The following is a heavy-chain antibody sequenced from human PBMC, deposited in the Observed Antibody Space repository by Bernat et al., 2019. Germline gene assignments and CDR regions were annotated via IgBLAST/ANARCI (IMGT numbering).Heavy chain of an antibody. J-gene: IGHJ4*02. CDR1: GCSISSSSYY. D-gene: IGHD6-13*01. CDR3: ADGYSSSWSPFDY. V-gene: IGHV4-39*01. Sequence: QLQLQESGPGLVKPSETLSLTCTVSGCSISSSSYYWGWIRQPPGKGLEWIGSIYYSGSTYYNPSLKSRVTISVDTSKNPFSLKLSSVTAADTAVYYCADGYSSSWSPFDYWGQGTLVTVSS. CDR2: IYYSGST.